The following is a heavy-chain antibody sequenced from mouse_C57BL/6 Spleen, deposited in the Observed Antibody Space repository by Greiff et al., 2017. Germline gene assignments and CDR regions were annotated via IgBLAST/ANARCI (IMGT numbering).Heavy chain of an antibody. CDR1: GYTFTSYW. J-gene: IGHJ4*01. V-gene: IGHV1-52*01. Sequence: QVQLQQPGAELVRPGSSVKLSCKASGYTFTSYWMHWVKQRPIQGLEWIGNIDPSDSETPYNQKFKDKATLTVDKSSSTAYMQLSSLTSDDSAGYYCARSRDGYYDAMDYWGQGTSVTVSS. D-gene: IGHD2-3*01. CDR3: ARSRDGYYDAMDY. CDR2: IDPSDSET.